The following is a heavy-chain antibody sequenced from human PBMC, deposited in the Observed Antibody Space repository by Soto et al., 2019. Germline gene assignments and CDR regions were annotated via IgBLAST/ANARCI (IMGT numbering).Heavy chain of an antibody. D-gene: IGHD3-10*01. Sequence: PGGSLRLSCAASGFPFVNFAMSWVRQAPGKGLEWVSSIDRSGDITFYAGSVKDRFSISRDNSKNSLYLQMDSLRVEDTAVYYCARDSGYGSGASVNHYLDYWGHGTLVTVSS. CDR1: GFPFVNFA. J-gene: IGHJ4*01. V-gene: IGHV3-23*01. CDR3: ARDSGYGSGASVNHYLDY. CDR2: IDRSGDIT.